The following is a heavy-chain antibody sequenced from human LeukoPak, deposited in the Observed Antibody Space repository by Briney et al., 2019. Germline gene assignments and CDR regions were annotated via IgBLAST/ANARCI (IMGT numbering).Heavy chain of an antibody. V-gene: IGHV4-59*01. J-gene: IGHJ3*02. CDR3: ARATFMFRGVPLEPDAFDI. CDR2: IYYSGST. CDR1: GGSISSYY. Sequence: SETLSLTCTVSGGSISSYYWSWIRQPPGKGLEWIGYIYYSGSTNYNPSLKSRVTISVDTSKNQFSLRVRSVSAADTAVYYCARATFMFRGVPLEPDAFDIWGQGTMVSVSS. D-gene: IGHD3-10*01.